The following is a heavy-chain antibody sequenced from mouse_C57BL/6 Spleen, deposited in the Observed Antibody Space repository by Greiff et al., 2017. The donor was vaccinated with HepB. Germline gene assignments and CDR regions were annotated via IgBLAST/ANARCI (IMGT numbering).Heavy chain of an antibody. Sequence: QVQLKQSGAELVRPGTSVKVSCKASGYAFTNYLIEWVKQRPGQGLEWIGVINPGSGGTNYNEKFKGKATLTADKSSSTAYMQLSSLTSEDSAVYFCARHYLYYFDYWGQGTTLTVSS. CDR1: GYAFTNYL. V-gene: IGHV1-54*01. D-gene: IGHD5-5*01. CDR2: INPGSGGT. CDR3: ARHYLYYFDY. J-gene: IGHJ2*01.